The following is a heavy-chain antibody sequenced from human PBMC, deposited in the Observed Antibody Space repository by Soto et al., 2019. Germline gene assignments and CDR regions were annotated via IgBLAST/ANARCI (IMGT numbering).Heavy chain of an antibody. Sequence: PGGSLRLSCAASGFTFSSYSMNWVRQAPGKGLEWVSSISSSSSYIYYADSVKGRFTISRDNAKNSLYLQMNSLRAEDTAVYYCAVATKYYYGMDVWGQGTTVTVSS. CDR2: ISSSSSYI. D-gene: IGHD5-12*01. V-gene: IGHV3-21*01. J-gene: IGHJ6*02. CDR1: GFTFSSYS. CDR3: AVATKYYYGMDV.